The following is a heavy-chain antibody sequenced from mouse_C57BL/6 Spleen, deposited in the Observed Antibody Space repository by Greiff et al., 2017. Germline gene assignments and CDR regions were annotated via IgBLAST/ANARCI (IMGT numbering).Heavy chain of an antibody. V-gene: IGHV1-64*01. CDR2: IHPNSGST. Sequence: QVQLQQPGAELVKPGASVKLSCKASGYTFTSYWMHWVKQRPGQGLEWIGMIHPNSGSTNYNEKFKSKATLTVDKSSSTAYMQLSSLTSEDSAVYYWAIITTVVGRFFYAMDYWGQGTSVTVSS. CDR1: GYTFTSYW. J-gene: IGHJ4*01. CDR3: AIITTVVGRFFYAMDY. D-gene: IGHD1-1*01.